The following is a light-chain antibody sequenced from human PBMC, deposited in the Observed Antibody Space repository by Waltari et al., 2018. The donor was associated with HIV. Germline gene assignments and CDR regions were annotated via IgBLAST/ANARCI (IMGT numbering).Light chain of an antibody. CDR2: APM. Sequence: QSVLTQPPSVSGAPGQRVTISCTGGSSNIGAGYDVHWYQRLPGTAPKLLIFAPMHLPSGVPYRFPGSCSGSSAALAITGLQAEDEADYYCQSYDSSLTMVFGGGTKVTVL. J-gene: IGLJ2*01. CDR3: QSYDSSLTMV. CDR1: SSNIGAGYD. V-gene: IGLV1-40*01.